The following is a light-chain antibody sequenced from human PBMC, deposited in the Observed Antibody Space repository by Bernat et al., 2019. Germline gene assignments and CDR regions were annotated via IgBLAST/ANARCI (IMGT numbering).Light chain of an antibody. CDR2: DVS. CDR3: NSYSSTTTPHV. CDR1: SSDVGYYNY. J-gene: IGLJ1*01. Sequence: QSALTQPASVSGSPGQSITISCTGTSSDVGYYNYVSWYQQHPGKVPKVMIYDVSNRPSGVSNRFSGSKSGNTASLTISGLQAEDEADYYCNSYSSTTTPHVFGTGTRVTVL. V-gene: IGLV2-14*03.